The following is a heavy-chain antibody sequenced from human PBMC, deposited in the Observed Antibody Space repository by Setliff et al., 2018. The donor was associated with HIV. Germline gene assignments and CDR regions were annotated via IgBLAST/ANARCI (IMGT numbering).Heavy chain of an antibody. D-gene: IGHD3-22*01. V-gene: IGHV1-69*05. Sequence: GASVKVSCKGSGDTFTTYVVSWVRQAPGQGLEWMGGRSPIFSTTNYAQKFQGRVTITTDESTSRAYMELSSLRSEDTAVYYCAITSRGYSLQRGGAFDIWGQRTLVTVSS. CDR3: AITSRGYSLQRGGAFDI. CDR2: RSPIFSTT. CDR1: GDTFTTYV. J-gene: IGHJ3*02.